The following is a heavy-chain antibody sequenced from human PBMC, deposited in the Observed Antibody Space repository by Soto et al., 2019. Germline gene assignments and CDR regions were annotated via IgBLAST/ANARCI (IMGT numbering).Heavy chain of an antibody. V-gene: IGHV3-30-3*01. Sequence: GGSLRLSCAASGFTFSSYAMHWVRQAPGKGLEWVAVISYDGSNKYYADSVKGRFTISRDNSKNTLYLQMNSLRAEDTAVYYCARDVELEADYWGQGTLVTVSS. D-gene: IGHD1-26*01. CDR1: GFTFSSYA. CDR2: ISYDGSNK. CDR3: ARDVELEADY. J-gene: IGHJ4*02.